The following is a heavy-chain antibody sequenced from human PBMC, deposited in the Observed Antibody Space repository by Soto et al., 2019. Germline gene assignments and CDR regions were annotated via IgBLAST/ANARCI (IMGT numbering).Heavy chain of an antibody. V-gene: IGHV1-69*02. CDR3: ARVGPGGAFDI. J-gene: IGHJ3*02. Sequence: GASVKVSCKASGGTFSSYTISWVRQAPGQGLEWMGRIIPILGIANYAQKFQGRVTITADKSTSTAYMELSSLRSEDTAVYYCARVGPGGAFDIWGQGTMVTVSS. CDR1: GGTFSSYT. D-gene: IGHD3-10*01. CDR2: IIPILGIA.